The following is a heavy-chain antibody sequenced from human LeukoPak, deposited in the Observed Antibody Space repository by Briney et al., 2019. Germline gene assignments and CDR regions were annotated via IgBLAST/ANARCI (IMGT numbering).Heavy chain of an antibody. Sequence: KSGGSLRLSCAASGFTFSSYSMNWVRQAPGKGLEWVSSISSSSSYIYYADSVKGRFTISRDNAKNSLYLQMNSLRAEDTAVYYCAKSGSYLLFFDYWGQGTLVTVSS. CDR2: ISSSSSYI. J-gene: IGHJ4*02. CDR1: GFTFSSYS. D-gene: IGHD1-26*01. V-gene: IGHV3-21*01. CDR3: AKSGSYLLFFDY.